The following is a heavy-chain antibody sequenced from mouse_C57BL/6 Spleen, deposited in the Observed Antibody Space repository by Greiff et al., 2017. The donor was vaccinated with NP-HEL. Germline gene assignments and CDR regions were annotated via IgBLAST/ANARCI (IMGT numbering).Heavy chain of an antibody. J-gene: IGHJ4*01. CDR1: GYAFSSYW. V-gene: IGHV1-80*01. D-gene: IGHD2-3*01. CDR3: ARGYDGYPYAMDY. Sequence: LQQSGASVKISCKASGYAFSSYWMNWVKQRPGKGLEWIGQIYPGDGDTNYNGKFKGKATLTADKSSSTAYMQLSSLTSEDSAVYFCARGYDGYPYAMDYWGQGTSVTVSS. CDR2: IYPGDGDT.